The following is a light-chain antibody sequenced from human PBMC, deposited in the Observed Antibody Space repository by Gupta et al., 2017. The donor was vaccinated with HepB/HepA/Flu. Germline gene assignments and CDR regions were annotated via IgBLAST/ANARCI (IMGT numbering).Light chain of an antibody. CDR1: SSNIGGNS. J-gene: IGLJ2*01. CDR2: SNN. V-gene: IGLV1-44*01. Sequence: QSVLTQPPSASVTPGQTVPISCSGSSSNIGGNSLNWYQQLPGTAPKLLIYSNNQRPSGVPDRFSGSKSGTSASLAISGLQSEDEADYYCATWDDSLSGPVFGGGTRLTVL. CDR3: ATWDDSLSGPV.